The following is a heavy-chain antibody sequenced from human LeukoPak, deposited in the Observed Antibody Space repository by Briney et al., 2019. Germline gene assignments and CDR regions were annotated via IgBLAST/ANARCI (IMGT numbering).Heavy chain of an antibody. CDR1: GGSISSSN. J-gene: IGHJ4*02. D-gene: IGHD6-13*01. CDR2: ISASGGST. V-gene: IGHV3-23*01. CDR3: AKDWTTIAAAVPFDD. Sequence: PSETLSLTCAVSGGSISSSNWWSWVRQAPGKGLEWVSAISASGGSTYYADSVKGRFTISRDNSKNTLYVQMNSLRAEDTAVYYCAKDWTTIAAAVPFDDWGQGTLVTVSS.